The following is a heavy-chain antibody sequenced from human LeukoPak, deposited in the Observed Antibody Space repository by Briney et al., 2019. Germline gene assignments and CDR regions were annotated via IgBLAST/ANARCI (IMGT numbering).Heavy chain of an antibody. D-gene: IGHD1-26*01. CDR2: ISYDGSNK. CDR3: ARDFGDGSYYY. V-gene: IGHV3-30*03. J-gene: IGHJ4*02. CDR1: GFTFSSYG. Sequence: GGSLRLSCAASGFTFSSYGMHWVRQAPGKGLEWVAVISYDGSNKYYADSVKGRFTISRDNSKNTLYLQMNSLRAEDTAVYYCARDFGDGSYYYWGQGTLVTVSS.